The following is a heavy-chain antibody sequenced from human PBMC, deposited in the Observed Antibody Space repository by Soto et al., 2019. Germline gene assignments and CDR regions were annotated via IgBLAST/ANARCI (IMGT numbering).Heavy chain of an antibody. CDR1: GGSFSYYS. V-gene: IGHV1-69*11. Sequence: QVQLVQSGAEVKKPGSSVKVSCKASGGSFSYYSISWVRQAPGHGLEWMGGIIPMLGPAKYAQKFQGRVTIIADESTRTPYMELRSLRSEDRAVYYCARMRRGGYCDACNYYGLDGWCQGTTVTVSS. CDR2: IIPMLGPA. D-gene: IGHD6-25*01. J-gene: IGHJ6*02. CDR3: ARMRRGGYCDACNYYGLDG.